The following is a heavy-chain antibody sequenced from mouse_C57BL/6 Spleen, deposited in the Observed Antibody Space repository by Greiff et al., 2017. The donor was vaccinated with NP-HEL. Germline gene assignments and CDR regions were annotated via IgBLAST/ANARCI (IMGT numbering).Heavy chain of an antibody. Sequence: EVQLQESGPVLVKPGASVKMSCKASGYTFTDYYMNWVKQSHGKSLEWIGVINPYNGGTSYNQKFKGKATLTVDKSSSTAYMELNSLTSEDSAVYYCAPMVTTKFAYWGQGTLVTVSA. CDR2: INPYNGGT. CDR3: APMVTTKFAY. J-gene: IGHJ3*01. CDR1: GYTFTDYY. D-gene: IGHD2-2*01. V-gene: IGHV1-19*01.